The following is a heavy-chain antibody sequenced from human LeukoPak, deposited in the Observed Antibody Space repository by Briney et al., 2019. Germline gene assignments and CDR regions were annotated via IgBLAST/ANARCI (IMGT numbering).Heavy chain of an antibody. J-gene: IGHJ4*02. CDR3: ASDSSSLLFDY. V-gene: IGHV4-39*07. Sequence: TSETLSLTCTVSGGSISSSSYYWGWIRQPPGKRLEWIGNIYYSGSTYYNPSLRSRVTISVDTSKKQFSLKLSSVTAADTAVYYCASDSSSLLFDYWGQGTLVTVSS. CDR2: IYYSGST. D-gene: IGHD6-6*01. CDR1: GGSISSSSYY.